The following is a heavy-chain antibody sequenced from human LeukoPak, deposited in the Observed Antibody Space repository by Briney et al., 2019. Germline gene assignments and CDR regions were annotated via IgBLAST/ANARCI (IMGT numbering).Heavy chain of an antibody. CDR1: GFTFSSYA. CDR2: ISGSGGST. V-gene: IGHV3-23*01. Sequence: PGGSLRLSCAASGFTFSSYAMTWVRQAPGKGLEWVSIISGSGGSTYYADSVKGRFTISRDNSKNTLYLQMNGLRAEDTAVYYCAKAQIDYGDFASLGHPDYWGQGTLVTVSS. J-gene: IGHJ4*02. CDR3: AKAQIDYGDFASLGHPDY. D-gene: IGHD4-17*01.